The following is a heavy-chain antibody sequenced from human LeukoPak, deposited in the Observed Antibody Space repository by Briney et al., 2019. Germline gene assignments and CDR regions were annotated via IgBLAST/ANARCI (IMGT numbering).Heavy chain of an antibody. Sequence: SVKVSCKGSGCTFSSYAFSWVRQPPGQGLEWMGRSIPILGIANYAQKFQGRVTITADKSTSTAYMELSSVRSEDTAVYYCAREVGASFDYWGQGTLVTVSS. CDR3: AREVGASFDY. D-gene: IGHD1-26*01. CDR1: GCTFSSYA. J-gene: IGHJ4*02. CDR2: SIPILGIA. V-gene: IGHV1-69*04.